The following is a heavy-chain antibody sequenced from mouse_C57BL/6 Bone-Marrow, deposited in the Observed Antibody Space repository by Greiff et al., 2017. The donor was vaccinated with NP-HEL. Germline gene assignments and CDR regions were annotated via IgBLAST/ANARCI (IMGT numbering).Heavy chain of an antibody. CDR1: GYTFTSYW. D-gene: IGHD2-3*01. Sequence: QVQLQQPGAELVMPGASVKLSCKASGYTFTSYWMHWVKQRPGQGLEWIGEIDPSDSYTNYNQKFKGKSTLTVDKSSSTAYMQLSRLTSEDSAVYYCAISRWLLQVAYWGQGTLVTVAA. V-gene: IGHV1-69*01. CDR3: AISRWLLQVAY. CDR2: IDPSDSYT. J-gene: IGHJ3*01.